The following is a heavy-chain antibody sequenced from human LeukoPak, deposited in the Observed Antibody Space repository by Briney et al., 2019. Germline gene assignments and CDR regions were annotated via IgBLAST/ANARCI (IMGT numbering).Heavy chain of an antibody. CDR1: GGSVSSGSYY. CDR3: ASELGDYDSSGFPDY. D-gene: IGHD3-22*01. J-gene: IGHJ4*02. Sequence: SETLSLTCTVSGGSVSSGSYYWSWIRQPPGKGLEWIGYIYYSGSTNYNPSLKSRATISVDTSKNQFSLKLSSVTAADTAVYYCASELGDYDSSGFPDYWGQGTLVTVSS. CDR2: IYYSGST. V-gene: IGHV4-61*01.